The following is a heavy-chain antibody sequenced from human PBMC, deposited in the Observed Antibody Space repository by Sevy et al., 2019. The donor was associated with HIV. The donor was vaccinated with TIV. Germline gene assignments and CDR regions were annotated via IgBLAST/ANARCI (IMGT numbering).Heavy chain of an antibody. D-gene: IGHD2-2*01. Sequence: ASVKVSCKASGYTFTSYGISWVRQAPGQGLEWMGWISAYNGNTNYAQKLQGRVTMTTDTSTSTVYMELRSLRSDDTAVYYCARIYCSSTSCYATPDYYYYYMDVWGKGTTVTVSS. CDR2: ISAYNGNT. CDR3: ARIYCSSTSCYATPDYYYYYMDV. J-gene: IGHJ6*03. V-gene: IGHV1-18*01. CDR1: GYTFTSYG.